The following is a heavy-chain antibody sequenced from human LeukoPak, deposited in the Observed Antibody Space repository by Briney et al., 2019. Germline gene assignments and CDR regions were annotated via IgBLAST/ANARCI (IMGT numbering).Heavy chain of an antibody. CDR3: VLRGAFDY. CDR2: ISYDGSNK. Sequence: GRSLRLSCAASGFTFSSYGMHWVRQAPGKGLEWVAVISYDGSNKYYADSVKGRFTISRDNSKNTLYLQMNSLRAEDTAVYYCVLRGAFDYWGQGTLVTVPS. V-gene: IGHV3-30*03. D-gene: IGHD2-8*01. CDR1: GFTFSSYG. J-gene: IGHJ4*02.